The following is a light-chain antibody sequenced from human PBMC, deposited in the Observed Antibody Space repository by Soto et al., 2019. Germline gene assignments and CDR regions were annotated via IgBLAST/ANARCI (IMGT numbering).Light chain of an antibody. CDR2: GNS. CDR3: QSYDISLSARV. J-gene: IGLJ1*01. CDR1: SSNIGTGYD. Sequence: QSVLTQPPSVSGAPGQRVTISCTGSSSNIGTGYDVHWYQQLPGTAPKLLIYGNSNRPSGVPDRFSGSKSGTSASLAITGLQAEDEADYYCQSYDISLSARVFGAGNKVTVL. V-gene: IGLV1-40*01.